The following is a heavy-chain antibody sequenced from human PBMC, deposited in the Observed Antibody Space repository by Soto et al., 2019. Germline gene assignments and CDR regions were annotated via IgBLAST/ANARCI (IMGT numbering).Heavy chain of an antibody. CDR2: IYPGDSDT. CDR3: ARSDLAAPRCEYSYFGMDG. J-gene: IGHJ6*02. CDR1: GHRFTRYW. Sequence: DSLKLSCNGSGHRFTRYWIGLVRQMPGKGLEWMGIIYPGDSDTRYSPSFQGQVTISADKSISTAYLQWSSLKASDTAMYYCARSDLAAPRCEYSYFGMDGCGQGTTVIVSS. V-gene: IGHV5-51*01.